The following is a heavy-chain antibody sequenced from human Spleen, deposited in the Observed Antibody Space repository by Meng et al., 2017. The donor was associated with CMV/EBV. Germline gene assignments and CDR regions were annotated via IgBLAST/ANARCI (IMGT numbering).Heavy chain of an antibody. CDR1: GYTFTSYD. D-gene: IGHD1-26*01. Sequence: ASVKVSCKASGYTFTSYDINWVRQATGQGLEWMGWMNPNSGNTGYAQKFQGRVTITRDTSISTAYMELSSLRSEDTAVYYCARASGSYNDAFDIWGQGTMVTVSS. J-gene: IGHJ3*02. CDR2: MNPNSGNT. V-gene: IGHV1-8*03. CDR3: ARASGSYNDAFDI.